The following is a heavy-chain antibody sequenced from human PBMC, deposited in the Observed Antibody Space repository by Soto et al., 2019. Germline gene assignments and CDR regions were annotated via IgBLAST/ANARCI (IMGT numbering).Heavy chain of an antibody. D-gene: IGHD6-19*01. CDR2: IIPIFGTA. CDR3: AGGIAVAGQRSWVRPKNYGMDV. J-gene: IGHJ6*02. CDR1: GGTFSSYA. V-gene: IGHV1-69*01. Sequence: QVQLVQSGAEVKKPGSSVKVSCKASGGTFSSYAISWVRQAPGQGLEWMGGIIPIFGTANYAQKFQGRVSITADERTSTAYMDLSSLTSEDKAVYYCAGGIAVAGQRSWVRPKNYGMDVWGQVNTVTVSS.